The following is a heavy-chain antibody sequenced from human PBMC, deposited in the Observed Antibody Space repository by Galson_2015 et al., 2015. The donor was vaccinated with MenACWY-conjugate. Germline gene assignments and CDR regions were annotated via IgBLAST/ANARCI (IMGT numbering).Heavy chain of an antibody. CDR2: IYHTGST. Sequence: SETLSLTCPVTGGSISSSSYSWGWIRQPPGKGLEWIGTIYHTGSTYYNPSLKSRVTISVDTSKSQISLKLRSVTAADTAVFSCARGPVTTVTIQPYFDVWGRGTLVTVSS. J-gene: IGHJ2*01. V-gene: IGHV4-39*07. CDR3: ARGPVTTVTIQPYFDV. D-gene: IGHD4-17*01. CDR1: GGSISSSSYS.